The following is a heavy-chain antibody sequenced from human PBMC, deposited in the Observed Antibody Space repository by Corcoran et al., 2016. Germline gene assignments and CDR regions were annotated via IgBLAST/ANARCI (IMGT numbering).Heavy chain of an antibody. D-gene: IGHD2-8*01. Sequence: QVQLVQSGAEVKKPGSSVKVSCKASGGTFSSYAISWVRQAPGQGLEWMGGIIPIFGTANYAQKFQGRVTITADESTTTAYMELSSLRSGDTAMYYCARLTGDQDRYCTNGVCHPFDYWGQGTMVTVSS. V-gene: IGHV1-69*01. CDR1: GGTFSSYA. J-gene: IGHJ4*02. CDR3: ARLTGDQDRYCTNGVCHPFDY. CDR2: IIPIFGTA.